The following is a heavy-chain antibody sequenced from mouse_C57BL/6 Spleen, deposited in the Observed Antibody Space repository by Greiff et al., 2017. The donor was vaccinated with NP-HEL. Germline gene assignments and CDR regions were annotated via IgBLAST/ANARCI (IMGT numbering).Heavy chain of an antibody. V-gene: IGHV1-63*01. D-gene: IGHD1-1*01. CDR3: ARKIYYGSSYGYFDV. Sequence: VKLQESGAELVRPGTSVKMSCKASGYTFTNYWIGWAKQRPGHGLEWIGDIYPGGGYTNYNEKFKGKATLTADKSSSTAYMQFSSLTSEDSAIYYCARKIYYGSSYGYFDVWGTGTTVTVSS. CDR1: GYTFTNYW. CDR2: IYPGGGYT. J-gene: IGHJ1*03.